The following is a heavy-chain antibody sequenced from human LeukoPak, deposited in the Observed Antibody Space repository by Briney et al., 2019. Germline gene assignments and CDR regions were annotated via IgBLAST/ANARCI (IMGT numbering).Heavy chain of an antibody. D-gene: IGHD3-9*01. CDR2: IYYSGST. J-gene: IGHJ6*02. V-gene: IGHV4-30-4*01. Sequence: SETLSLTCTVSGGSISSGDYYWSWIRQPPGKGLEWIGYIYYSGSTYYNPSLKSRVTISVDTSKNQFSLKLSSVTAADTAVYYCARERLTGYYGHYYGMDVWGQGTTFTVSS. CDR1: GGSISSGDYY. CDR3: ARERLTGYYGHYYGMDV.